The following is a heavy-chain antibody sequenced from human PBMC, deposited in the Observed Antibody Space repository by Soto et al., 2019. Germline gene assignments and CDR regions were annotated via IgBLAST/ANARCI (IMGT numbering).Heavy chain of an antibody. CDR3: ARRRGLDVVVPAANDAFDI. J-gene: IGHJ3*02. CDR1: GGSISSYY. Sequence: LSLTCTVSGGSISSYYWSWIRQPPGKGLEWIGYIYYSGSTNYNPSLKSRVTISVDTSKNQFSLKLSSVTAADTAVYYCARRRGLDVVVPAANDAFDIWGQGTMVTVSS. CDR2: IYYSGST. V-gene: IGHV4-59*08. D-gene: IGHD2-2*01.